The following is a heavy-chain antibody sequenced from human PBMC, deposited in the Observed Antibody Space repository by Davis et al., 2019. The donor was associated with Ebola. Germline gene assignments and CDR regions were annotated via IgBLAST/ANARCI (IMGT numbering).Heavy chain of an antibody. J-gene: IGHJ5*02. CDR1: GFTFSDYY. Sequence: PGGSLRLSCAASGFTFSDYYMSWIRQAPGKGLEWVSAISGSGGSTYYADSVKGRFTISRDNSKNTLYLQMNSLRAEDTAVYYCASLGGIAARLQSWFDPWGQGTLVTVSS. D-gene: IGHD6-13*01. V-gene: IGHV3-23*01. CDR2: ISGSGGST. CDR3: ASLGGIAARLQSWFDP.